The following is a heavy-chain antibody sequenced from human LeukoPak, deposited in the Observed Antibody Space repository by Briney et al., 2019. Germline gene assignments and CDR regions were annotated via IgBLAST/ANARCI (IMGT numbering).Heavy chain of an antibody. V-gene: IGHV4-34*01. D-gene: IGHD1-26*01. CDR2: MNHSGST. CDR1: GGSFSGYY. J-gene: IGHJ5*02. CDR3: ARMWERDWFDP. Sequence: SETLSLTCAVYGGSFSGYYWSWIRQPPGKGLEWIGEMNHSGSTNYNPSLKSRVTISVDTSKNQFSLKLSSVTAADTAVYYCARMWERDWFDPWGQGTLVTVSS.